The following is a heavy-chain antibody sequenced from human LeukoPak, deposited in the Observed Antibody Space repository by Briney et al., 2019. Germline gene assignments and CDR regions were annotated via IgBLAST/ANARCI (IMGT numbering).Heavy chain of an antibody. CDR2: IYYSGST. D-gene: IGHD4-11*01. V-gene: IGHV4-59*01. CDR1: GGSIGSYY. J-gene: IGHJ6*02. Sequence: SETLSLTCTVSGGSIGSYYWSWIRQPPGKGLEWIGYIYYSGSTNYNPSLKSRVTISVDTSKNQFSLKLSSVTAADTAVYYCARVTATPPLYYYYGMDVWGQGTTVTVSS. CDR3: ARVTATPPLYYYYGMDV.